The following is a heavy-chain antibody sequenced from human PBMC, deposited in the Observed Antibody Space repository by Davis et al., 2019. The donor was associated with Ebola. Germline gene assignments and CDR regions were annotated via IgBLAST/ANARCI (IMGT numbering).Heavy chain of an antibody. CDR1: GGSISSSSYY. V-gene: IGHV4-61*05. D-gene: IGHD3-22*01. Sequence: MPSETLSLTCTVPGGSISSSSYYWGWIRQPPGKGLEWIGYIYYSGSTNYNPSLKSRVTISLDKSKNQFSLKLTSVTAADTAVYYCARDYYDSNGYLYYFDHWGQGTLVTVSS. CDR2: IYYSGST. CDR3: ARDYYDSNGYLYYFDH. J-gene: IGHJ4*02.